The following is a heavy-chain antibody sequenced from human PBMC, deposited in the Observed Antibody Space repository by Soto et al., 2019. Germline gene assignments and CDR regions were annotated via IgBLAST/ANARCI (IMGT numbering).Heavy chain of an antibody. V-gene: IGHV4-34*01. CDR1: GDSFRDYY. D-gene: IGHD1-1*01. J-gene: IGHJ5*01. CDR3: ARTRNRWFDS. Sequence: SETLSLTCVVSGDSFRDYYWSWIRQSPGVGLEWIGEINPSGRTEYNPSLRGRVTLSVDPSKNQFSLTLSTMSAADTAVYYCARTRNRWFDSWGQGTLVTVSS. CDR2: INPSGRT.